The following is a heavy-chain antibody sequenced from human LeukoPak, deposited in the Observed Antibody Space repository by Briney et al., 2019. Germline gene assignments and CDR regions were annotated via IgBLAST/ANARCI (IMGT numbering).Heavy chain of an antibody. D-gene: IGHD3-22*01. Sequence: GGSLRLSCAASGFTFNDHAMYWVRQAPGKSLEWVSGINWNSDNIGYAGSVKGRFTISRDDAKNSLFLQMNSLRAEDTALYYCARASYYYDTTGLGAVDIWGQGTLVTVSS. J-gene: IGHJ3*02. CDR2: INWNSDNI. CDR3: ARASYYYDTTGLGAVDI. CDR1: GFTFNDHA. V-gene: IGHV3-9*01.